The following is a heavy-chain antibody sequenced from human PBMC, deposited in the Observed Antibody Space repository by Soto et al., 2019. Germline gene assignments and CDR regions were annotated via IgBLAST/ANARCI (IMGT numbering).Heavy chain of an antibody. CDR1: GFAFSNFA. Sequence: EVQLVESGGGLVKPGGSLRLSCEASGFAFSNFAMNWVRQAPGKGLEWVSSISGGSDFIYYTDSVKGRFTISRDKAKNTLYLHMAGLGGDDTAVYYCSRDLRSGANYYAYFGHGTLVTVSS. CDR2: ISGGSDFI. D-gene: IGHD6-19*01. V-gene: IGHV3-21*04. CDR3: SRDLRSGANYYAY. J-gene: IGHJ4*01.